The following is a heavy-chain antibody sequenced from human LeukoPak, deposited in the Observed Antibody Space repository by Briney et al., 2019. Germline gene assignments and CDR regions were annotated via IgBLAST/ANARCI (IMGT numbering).Heavy chain of an antibody. CDR3: ARHRLSLVGATRGYYFDY. V-gene: IGHV1-69*01. D-gene: IGHD1-26*01. CDR2: IIPIFGTA. Sequence: SVKVSCKASGGTFSSYAISWVRQAPGQGLEWMGGIIPIFGTANYAQKFQGRVTITADESTSTAYMELSSLRSEDTAVYYCARHRLSLVGATRGYYFDYWGQGTLVTVSS. J-gene: IGHJ4*02. CDR1: GGTFSSYA.